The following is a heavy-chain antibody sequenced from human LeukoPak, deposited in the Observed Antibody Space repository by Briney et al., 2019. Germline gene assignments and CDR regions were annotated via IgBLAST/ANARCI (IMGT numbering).Heavy chain of an antibody. CDR3: AGGVYSSGWLDY. Sequence: GGSLRLSCAASGFTFSSYAMSWVRQAPGKGLEWVSAISGSGGSTYYADSVTGRFTISRDNSKNPLYLQMNSLRAEDTAVYYCAGGVYSSGWLDYWGQGTLVTVSS. CDR1: GFTFSSYA. V-gene: IGHV3-23*01. CDR2: ISGSGGST. D-gene: IGHD6-19*01. J-gene: IGHJ4*02.